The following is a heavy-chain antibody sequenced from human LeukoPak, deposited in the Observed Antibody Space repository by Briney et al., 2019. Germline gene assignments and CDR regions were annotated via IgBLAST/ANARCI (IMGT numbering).Heavy chain of an antibody. CDR1: GGTFSSYA. CDR2: IIPIFGTA. CDR3: AREWDSSGWFEPGY. Sequence: VASVKVSCKASGGTFSSYAISWVRQAPGPGLEWMGGIIPIFGTANYAQKFQGRVTITADKSTSTAYMELSSLRSEDTAVYYCAREWDSSGWFEPGYWGQGTLVTVSS. V-gene: IGHV1-69*06. J-gene: IGHJ4*02. D-gene: IGHD6-19*01.